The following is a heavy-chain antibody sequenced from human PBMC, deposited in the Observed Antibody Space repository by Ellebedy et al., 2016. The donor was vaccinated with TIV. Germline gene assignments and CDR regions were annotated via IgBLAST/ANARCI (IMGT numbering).Heavy chain of an antibody. CDR3: AKNDGWEFRDYCFDH. V-gene: IGHV3-23*01. CDR1: EFSFSDFA. CDR2: ITDDGVAT. Sequence: GGSLRLSXVASEFSFSDFAMTWVRQAPGKGLEWVSSITDDGVATFYAASVRGRFTISRDSSKNTLYLQMNNLRVEDTAVYYCAKNDGWEFRDYCFDHWGQGTLVTVSS. D-gene: IGHD3-10*01. J-gene: IGHJ4*02.